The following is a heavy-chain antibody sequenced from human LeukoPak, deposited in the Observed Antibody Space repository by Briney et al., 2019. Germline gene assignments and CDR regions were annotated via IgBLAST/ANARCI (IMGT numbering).Heavy chain of an antibody. V-gene: IGHV3-23*01. CDR2: ISGSGGST. CDR1: GFTFSSYA. J-gene: IGHJ6*04. Sequence: GGSLRLSCAASGFTFSSYAMSWVRQAPGKGLEWVSAISGSGGSTYYADSVKGRFTISRDNSKNTLYLQMNSLRAEDTAVYYCARDAGLESYYYYYYGMDVWGKGTTVTVSS. D-gene: IGHD1-1*01. CDR3: ARDAGLESYYYYYYGMDV.